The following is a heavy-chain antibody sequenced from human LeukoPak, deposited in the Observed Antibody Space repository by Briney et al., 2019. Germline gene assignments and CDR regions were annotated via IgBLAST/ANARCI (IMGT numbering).Heavy chain of an antibody. CDR2: IKRDGSQK. CDR1: GFSFSSNW. J-gene: IGHJ5*02. V-gene: IGHV3-7*01. D-gene: IGHD1-1*01. CDR3: ARLGLEVGGPNWFDP. Sequence: GGSLRLSCAAPGFSFSSNWMGWVRQAPGKGLEWVAHIKRDGSQKFYLDSVKGRFTISRDNAKNSLYLQMNSLRVEDTAVYYCARLGLEVGGPNWFDPWGQGTLVTVSS.